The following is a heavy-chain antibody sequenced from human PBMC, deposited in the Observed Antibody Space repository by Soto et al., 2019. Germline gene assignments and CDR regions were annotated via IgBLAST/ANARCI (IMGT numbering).Heavy chain of an antibody. CDR2: IYYSGST. CDR1: GGSMSSYY. CDR3: ARGYNDFWSGYLTWFDP. J-gene: IGHJ5*02. V-gene: IGHV4-59*01. D-gene: IGHD3-3*01. Sequence: SETLSLTCTVSGGSMSSYYWSWIRQPPGKGLEWIGYIYYSGSTNYNPSLKSRVTISEDTSKNQFSLKLSSLTAADTAVYYCARGYNDFWSGYLTWFDPWGQGTLVTVSS.